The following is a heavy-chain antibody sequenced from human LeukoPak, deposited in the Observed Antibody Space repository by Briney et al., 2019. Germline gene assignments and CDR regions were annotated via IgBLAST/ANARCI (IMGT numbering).Heavy chain of an antibody. CDR1: EFTFSSYN. CDR2: ISSSSKYI. J-gene: IGHJ4*02. CDR3: ARVGTIAAAGTVDY. V-gene: IGHV3-21*04. D-gene: IGHD6-13*01. Sequence: GGSLRFSCAASEFTFSSYNMNWVRQAPGKGLEWVSSISSSSKYIYYADSVKGRFTTSRDNAKNSLYLQMNSLRAEDTAVYYCARVGTIAAAGTVDYWGQGTLVTVSS.